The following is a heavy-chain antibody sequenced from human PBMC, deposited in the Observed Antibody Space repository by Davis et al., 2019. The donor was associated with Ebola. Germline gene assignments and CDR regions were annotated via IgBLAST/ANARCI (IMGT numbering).Heavy chain of an antibody. V-gene: IGHV4-39*01. Sequence: SETLSLTCTVSGGSISSSSYYWGWTRQPPGKGPEWIGSISYSGSAYYNPSLKSRVTISVDTSKSQFSLKLSSVTAADTAVYYCARGNYGDYIVLYYYNMDVWGQWTTVTVSS. D-gene: IGHD4-17*01. CDR2: ISYSGSA. CDR1: GGSISSSSYY. CDR3: ARGNYGDYIVLYYYNMDV. J-gene: IGHJ6*02.